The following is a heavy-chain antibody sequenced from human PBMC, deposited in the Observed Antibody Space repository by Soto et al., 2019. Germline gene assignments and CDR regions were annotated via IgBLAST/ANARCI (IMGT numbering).Heavy chain of an antibody. CDR2: IYHSGST. D-gene: IGHD6-13*01. J-gene: IGHJ4*02. CDR1: GGSISSGGYS. Sequence: PSETLSLTCAVSGGSISSGGYSWSWIRQPPGKGLEWIGYIYHSGSTYYNPSLKSRVTISVDRSKNQFSLKLSSVTAADTAVYYCARARATIAAAAIFDCWGQGTLVTVS. V-gene: IGHV4-30-2*01. CDR3: ARARATIAAAAIFDC.